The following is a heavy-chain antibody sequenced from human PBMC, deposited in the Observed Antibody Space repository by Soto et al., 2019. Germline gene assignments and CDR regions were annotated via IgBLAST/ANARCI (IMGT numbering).Heavy chain of an antibody. CDR3: ARRNDYGDVFDY. CDR2: INHSGST. Sequence: SETLSLTCAVYGGSFSGYYWSWIRQPPGKGLEWIGEINHSGSTNYNPSLKSRVTISVDTSKNQFSLKLSSVTAADTAVYYCARRNDYGDVFDYWGQGTLVTVSS. D-gene: IGHD4-17*01. V-gene: IGHV4-34*01. CDR1: GGSFSGYY. J-gene: IGHJ4*02.